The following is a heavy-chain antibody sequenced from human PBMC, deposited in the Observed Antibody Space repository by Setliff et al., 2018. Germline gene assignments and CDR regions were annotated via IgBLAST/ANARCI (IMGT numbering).Heavy chain of an antibody. CDR1: GGSFSGYY. J-gene: IGHJ3*02. V-gene: IGHV4-34*09. CDR2: IYYSGST. Sequence: SETLSLTCAVYGGSFSGYYWSWLRQPPGKGLEWIGYIYYSGSTYYNPSLKSRVTVSVDTSKNQFSLKLSSVTAADTAVYYCARVARLVLSRNAFDIWGQGTMVTVSS. CDR3: ARVARLVLSRNAFDI. D-gene: IGHD2-2*01.